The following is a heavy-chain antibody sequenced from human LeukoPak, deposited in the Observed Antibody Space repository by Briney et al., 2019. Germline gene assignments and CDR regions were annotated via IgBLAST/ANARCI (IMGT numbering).Heavy chain of an antibody. V-gene: IGHV3-23*01. Sequence: AGGSLRLSCEVSGFTFSSYWMTWVRQAPGKGPEWVESESGSGHNTYYSESVRGRFAISRDNSKNTLFLQMNSLRVEDTAVYYCATDWTLRGVPTLFDPWGQGTVVSVSS. CDR1: GFTFSSYW. CDR3: ATDWTLRGVPTLFDP. CDR2: ESGSGHNT. J-gene: IGHJ5*02. D-gene: IGHD3-10*01.